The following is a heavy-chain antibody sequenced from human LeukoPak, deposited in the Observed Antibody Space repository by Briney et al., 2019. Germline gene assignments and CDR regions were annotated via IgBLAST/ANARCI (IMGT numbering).Heavy chain of an antibody. CDR3: ARERARIAAAGRQWGNWFDP. Sequence: VASVKVSCKASGYTFTSYDINWVRQATGQGLEWMGWMNPNSGNTGYAQKFQGRVTITRNTSISTAYMELSSLRSEDTAVYYCARERARIAAAGRQWGNWFDPWGQGTLVTVSS. CDR1: GYTFTSYD. J-gene: IGHJ5*02. D-gene: IGHD6-13*01. V-gene: IGHV1-8*03. CDR2: MNPNSGNT.